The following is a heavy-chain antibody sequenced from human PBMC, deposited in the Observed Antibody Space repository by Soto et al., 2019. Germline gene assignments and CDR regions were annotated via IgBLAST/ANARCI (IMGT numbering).Heavy chain of an antibody. Sequence: ASVKVSCKASGGTFSSYAISWVRQAPGQGLEWMGGIIPIFGTANYAQKFQGRVTITADESTSTAYMELSSLRSEDTAVYYCARGDYYDSSGYPRAFDIWGQGTMVTVSS. J-gene: IGHJ3*02. CDR2: IIPIFGTA. V-gene: IGHV1-69*13. CDR1: GGTFSSYA. D-gene: IGHD3-22*01. CDR3: ARGDYYDSSGYPRAFDI.